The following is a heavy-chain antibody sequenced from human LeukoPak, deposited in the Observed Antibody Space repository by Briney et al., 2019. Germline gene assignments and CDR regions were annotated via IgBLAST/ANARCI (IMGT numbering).Heavy chain of an antibody. V-gene: IGHV3-11*01. D-gene: IGHD3-3*01. CDR2: ISSRDSTT. J-gene: IGHJ6*03. CDR3: ARAVSRVVQYYYYYYYMDV. CDR1: GFTFSDYY. Sequence: GGSLRLSCAASGFTFSDYYMSWIRQVPGKGLECVSYISSRDSTTYYADSVKGRFTISRDNAKNSLYLQMNSLRAEDTAVYYCARAVSRVVQYYYYYYYMDVWGKGTTVTVSS.